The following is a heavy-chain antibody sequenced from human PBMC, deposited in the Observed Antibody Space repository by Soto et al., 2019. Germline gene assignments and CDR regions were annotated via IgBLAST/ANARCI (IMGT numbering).Heavy chain of an antibody. CDR2: IYHSGNT. CDR3: ARCCYYDSSGYYYPDWFDP. J-gene: IGHJ5*02. CDR1: GGSISSGGYS. Sequence: QLQLQESGSGLVKPSQTLSLTCAVSGGSISSGGYSWSWVRQPPGKGLEWIGYIYHSGNTYYNPSLQSRVIISVGRSKNQFSLKLSSVTAADTAVYYCARCCYYDSSGYYYPDWFDPWGQGTRVTVSS. V-gene: IGHV4-30-2*01. D-gene: IGHD3-22*01.